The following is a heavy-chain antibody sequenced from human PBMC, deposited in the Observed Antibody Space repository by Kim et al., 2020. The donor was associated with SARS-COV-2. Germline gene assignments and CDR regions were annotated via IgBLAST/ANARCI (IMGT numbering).Heavy chain of an antibody. J-gene: IGHJ4*02. V-gene: IGHV3-66*02. CDR2: IYSGGST. Sequence: GGSLRLSCAASGFTVSSNYMSWVRQAPGKGLEWVSVIYSGGSTYYADSVKGRFTISRDNSKNTLYLQMNSLRAEDTAVYYCARGPPPSIAAHTGLDYWGQGTLVTVSS. D-gene: IGHD6-6*01. CDR1: GFTVSSNY. CDR3: ARGPPPSIAAHTGLDY.